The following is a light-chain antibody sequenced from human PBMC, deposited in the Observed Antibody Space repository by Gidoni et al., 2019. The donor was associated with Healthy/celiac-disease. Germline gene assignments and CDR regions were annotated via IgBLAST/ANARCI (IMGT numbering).Light chain of an antibody. V-gene: IGKV1-8*01. CDR1: QGMSSY. Sequence: ALRMTQSPSSLSASTGDRVTITCRASQGMSSYLAWYQQKPGKAPKLLIYAASTLQSGVPSRFSGSGSGTDFTLTISCLQSEDFATYYCQQYYSYLLTFGGGTKVEIK. CDR2: AAS. CDR3: QQYYSYLLT. J-gene: IGKJ4*01.